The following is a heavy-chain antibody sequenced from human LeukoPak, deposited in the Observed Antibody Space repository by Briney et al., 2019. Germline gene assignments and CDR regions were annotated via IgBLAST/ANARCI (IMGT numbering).Heavy chain of an antibody. V-gene: IGHV4-59*08. CDR1: GGSISSYY. CDR3: ARRNFHPYGRPPDY. D-gene: IGHD4-17*01. J-gene: IGHJ4*02. Sequence: PSETLSLTCTVSGGSISSYYWSWTRQPPGKGLEWIAYISDIGSINYNPSLKSRVTISLDTSKNQFSLKLSSVTAADTALYYCARRNFHPYGRPPDYWGQGTLVTVSS. CDR2: ISDIGSI.